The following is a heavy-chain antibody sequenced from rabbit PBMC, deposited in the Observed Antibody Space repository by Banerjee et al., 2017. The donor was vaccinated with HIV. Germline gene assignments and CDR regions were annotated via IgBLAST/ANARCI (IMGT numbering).Heavy chain of an antibody. CDR3: AIGPGYAGYGYATYFNL. J-gene: IGHJ4*01. Sequence: QEQLVESGGGLVQPGGSLKLSCKASRFDFSSYGVSWVRQAPGKGLEWIACIYTGSSGSTYYASWAKGRFTISKTSSTTVTLQMTSLTAADTATYFCAIGPGYAGYGYATYFNLWVPGTLVTVS. V-gene: IGHV1S45*01. CDR2: IYTGSSGST. D-gene: IGHD6-1*01. CDR1: RFDFSSYG.